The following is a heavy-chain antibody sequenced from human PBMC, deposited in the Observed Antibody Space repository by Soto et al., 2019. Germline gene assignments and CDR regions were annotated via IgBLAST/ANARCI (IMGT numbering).Heavy chain of an antibody. Sequence: GESLKISCKGSGYSFTSYWISWVRQMPGKGLEWMGRIDPSDSYTNYGPSFQGHVTISADKSISTAYLQWSSLKASDTAMYYCARVYYHDSGRHYFDYWGQGTRVTVSS. CDR3: ARVYYHDSGRHYFDY. V-gene: IGHV5-10-1*01. J-gene: IGHJ4*02. CDR2: IDPSDSYT. D-gene: IGHD3-22*01. CDR1: GYSFTSYW.